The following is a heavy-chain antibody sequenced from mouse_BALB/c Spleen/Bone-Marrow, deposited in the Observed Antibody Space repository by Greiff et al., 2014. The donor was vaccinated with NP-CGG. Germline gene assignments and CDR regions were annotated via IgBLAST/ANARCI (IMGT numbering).Heavy chain of an antibody. V-gene: IGHV1S81*02. J-gene: IGHJ2*01. CDR1: GYTFTSYW. D-gene: IGHD1-1*01. CDR3: ARRTTTVVATDY. CDR2: INPSNGRT. Sequence: QVQLKESGAELGEPWAPVKLSCKASGYTFTSYWVHWGEQRPGQGLWWIGEINPSNGRTNYNEKFKSKATLTVDKSSSTAYMQLSSLTSEDSAVYYCARRTTTVVATDYWGQGTTLTVSS.